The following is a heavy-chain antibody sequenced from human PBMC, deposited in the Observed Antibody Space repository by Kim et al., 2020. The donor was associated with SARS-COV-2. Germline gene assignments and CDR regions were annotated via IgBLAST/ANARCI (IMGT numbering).Heavy chain of an antibody. D-gene: IGHD6-25*01. CDR2: GGT. V-gene: IGHV3-74*01. CDR3: TRGLGSAVDS. Sequence: GGTTYADSVQGRFTISRDNAKNTLHLQMNSLRAEDTAMYYCTRGLGSAVDSWGQGTLVTVSS. J-gene: IGHJ4*02.